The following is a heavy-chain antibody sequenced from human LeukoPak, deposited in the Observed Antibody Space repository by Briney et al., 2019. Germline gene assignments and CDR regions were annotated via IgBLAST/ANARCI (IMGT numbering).Heavy chain of an antibody. Sequence: PGGSLRLSCAASGFTLNSYAMNWVRQAPGKGLEWVSSISGTGGSVYYAVSVKGRFTISRDHSKNILYLQMNSLRADDTAVYYCAKAHLPSHYHYYGMDVWGQGTTVTVSS. CDR1: GFTLNSYA. CDR3: AKAHLPSHYHYYGMDV. CDR2: ISGTGGSV. V-gene: IGHV3-23*01. J-gene: IGHJ6*02.